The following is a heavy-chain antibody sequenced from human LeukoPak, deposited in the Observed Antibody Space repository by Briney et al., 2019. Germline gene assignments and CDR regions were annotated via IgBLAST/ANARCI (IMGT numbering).Heavy chain of an antibody. Sequence: GKSLSLSCAASGFTFSGYGMHWVRQAPGKGLEWVAVISYDGSNKYYADSVKGRFTISRDNSKNTLYLQMNSLRAEDTALFYCAKDSRAGYGSTWYGLEYWGQGTLVTVSS. CDR1: GFTFSGYG. CDR3: AKDSRAGYGSTWYGLEY. V-gene: IGHV3-30*18. CDR2: ISYDGSNK. J-gene: IGHJ4*02. D-gene: IGHD6-13*01.